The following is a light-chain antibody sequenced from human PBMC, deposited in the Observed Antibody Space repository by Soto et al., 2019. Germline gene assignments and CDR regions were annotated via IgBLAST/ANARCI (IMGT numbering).Light chain of an antibody. V-gene: IGKV1-12*01. Sequence: DIQMTQSPSSVSASVGDRVTITCRASQGISSWLAWYQQKPGKAPKLLIYAASSFQSGVPSRFSGSGSRTDYTLTSRSLQPEDFATYYCKHANSFPRPFGQGTKVEIK. CDR1: QGISSW. J-gene: IGKJ1*01. CDR2: AAS. CDR3: KHANSFPRP.